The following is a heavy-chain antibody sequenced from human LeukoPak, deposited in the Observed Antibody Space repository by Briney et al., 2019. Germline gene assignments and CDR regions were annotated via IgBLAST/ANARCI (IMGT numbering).Heavy chain of an antibody. CDR1: GYTFASYG. D-gene: IGHD2-8*01. J-gene: IGHJ5*02. Sequence: ASVKVSCKAAGYTFASYGVTWVRQAPGQGPEWMAWISVYSGNTEYAQKFQDRVTLTADTSTSTVYMELRSVRSDDTAVYYCARDGWSLGPWGQGTLVTVSS. CDR3: ARDGWSLGP. V-gene: IGHV1-18*01. CDR2: ISVYSGNT.